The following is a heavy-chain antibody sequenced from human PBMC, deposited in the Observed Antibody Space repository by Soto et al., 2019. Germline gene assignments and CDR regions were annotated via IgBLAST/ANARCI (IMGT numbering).Heavy chain of an antibody. CDR2: ISGSGGST. CDR1: GFTFSSYA. V-gene: IGHV3-23*01. J-gene: IGHJ4*02. Sequence: VQLLESGGGLVQPGGSLRLSCAASGFTFSSYAMSWVRQAPGKGLEWVSAISGSGGSTYYADSVKGRFTISRDNYKNTLYLQMNSLRAEDTAVYYCAKVRVTLHTCYGYFDYWGQGTLVTVSS. D-gene: IGHD2-15*01. CDR3: AKVRVTLHTCYGYFDY.